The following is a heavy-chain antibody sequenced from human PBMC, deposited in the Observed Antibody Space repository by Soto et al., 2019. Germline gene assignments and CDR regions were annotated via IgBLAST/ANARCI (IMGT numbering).Heavy chain of an antibody. CDR1: GFTFSSYG. CDR2: ISYDGSNK. J-gene: IGHJ3*02. Sequence: GGSLRLSCAASGFTFSSYGMHWVRQAPGKGLEWVAVISYDGSNKYYADSVKGRFTISRDNSKNTLYLQMNSLRAEDTAVYYCAKDGGQGYGDYADAFDIWGQGTMVTVS. CDR3: AKDGGQGYGDYADAFDI. D-gene: IGHD4-17*01. V-gene: IGHV3-30*18.